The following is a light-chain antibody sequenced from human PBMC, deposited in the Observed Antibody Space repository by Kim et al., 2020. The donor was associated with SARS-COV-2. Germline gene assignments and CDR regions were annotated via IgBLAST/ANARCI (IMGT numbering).Light chain of an antibody. CDR3: QQYNNWPPLT. J-gene: IGKJ4*01. CDR1: QSVSSN. V-gene: IGKV3-15*01. Sequence: SPGERAALSCRASQSVSSNLAWYQQKPGQAPRLLIYGASTRATGIPARFSGSGSGTEFTLTISSLQSEDFAVYYCQQYNNWPPLTFGGGTQVDIK. CDR2: GAS.